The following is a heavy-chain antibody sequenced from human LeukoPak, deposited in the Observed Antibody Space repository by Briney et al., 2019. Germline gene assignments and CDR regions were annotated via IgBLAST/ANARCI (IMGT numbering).Heavy chain of an antibody. CDR3: ARGQPGGDGYNEGIS. J-gene: IGHJ5*02. CDR1: GYTFTGYY. V-gene: IGHV1-2*02. Sequence: ASVKVSCKASGYTFTGYYMHWVRQAPGQGLEWMGWINPNSGGTNYAQKFQGRVTMTRDTSISTAYMELSRLRSDDTAVYYCARGQPGGDGYNEGISWGQGTLVTVSS. CDR2: INPNSGGT. D-gene: IGHD5-24*01.